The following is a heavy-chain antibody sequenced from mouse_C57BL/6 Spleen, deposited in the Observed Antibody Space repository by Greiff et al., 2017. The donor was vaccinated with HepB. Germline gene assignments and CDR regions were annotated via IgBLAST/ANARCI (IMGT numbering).Heavy chain of an antibody. J-gene: IGHJ4*01. Sequence: VQLQQSGAELVKPGASVKISCKASGYAFSSYWMNWVKQRPGKGLEWIGQIYPGDGDTNYNGKFKGKATLTADKSSSTAYMQLSSLTSEDSAVYICARRLRLGAMDYWGQGTSVTVSS. CDR3: ARRLRLGAMDY. V-gene: IGHV1-80*01. CDR2: IYPGDGDT. D-gene: IGHD1-1*01. CDR1: GYAFSSYW.